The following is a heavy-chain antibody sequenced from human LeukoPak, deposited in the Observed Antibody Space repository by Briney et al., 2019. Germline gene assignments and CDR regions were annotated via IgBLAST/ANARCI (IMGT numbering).Heavy chain of an antibody. CDR3: ARQYQLQGDWFDP. CDR2: IYPGDSDT. D-gene: IGHD2-2*01. J-gene: IGHJ5*02. CDR1: GYSSTSYW. Sequence: GESLKISCKGSGYSSTSYWIGWVRQMPGKGLEWMGIIYPGDSDTRYSPSFQGQVTISADKSISTAYLQWSSLKASDTAMYYCARQYQLQGDWFDPWGQGTLVTVSS. V-gene: IGHV5-51*01.